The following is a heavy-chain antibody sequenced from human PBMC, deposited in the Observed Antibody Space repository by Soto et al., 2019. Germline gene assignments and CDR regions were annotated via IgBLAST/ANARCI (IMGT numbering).Heavy chain of an antibody. CDR1: GNSFTSYW. CDR2: IYPGDSDT. J-gene: IGHJ6*02. CDR3: ARTAAAGKYYNGMDV. Sequence: GESLKISCKGSGNSFTSYWIGWVRQKPGKGLEWMGIIYPGDSDTRYSPSFQGQVTISADKSISTAYLQWSSLKASDTAMYYCARTAAAGKYYNGMDVWGQGTTVTV. V-gene: IGHV5-51*01. D-gene: IGHD6-13*01.